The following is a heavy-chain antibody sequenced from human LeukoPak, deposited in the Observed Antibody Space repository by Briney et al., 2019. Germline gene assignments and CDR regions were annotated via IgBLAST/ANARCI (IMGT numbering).Heavy chain of an antibody. CDR3: AKRPCGGDCYWGWALDY. CDR1: GFTFSSYG. Sequence: GGSLRLSCAASGFTFSSYGMHWVRQAPGKGLEWVAFIRYDGSNKYYADSVKGRFTISRDNSKNTLYLQMNSLRAEDTAVYYCAKRPCGGDCYWGWALDYWGQGTLVTVSS. D-gene: IGHD2-21*01. J-gene: IGHJ4*02. V-gene: IGHV3-30*02. CDR2: IRYDGSNK.